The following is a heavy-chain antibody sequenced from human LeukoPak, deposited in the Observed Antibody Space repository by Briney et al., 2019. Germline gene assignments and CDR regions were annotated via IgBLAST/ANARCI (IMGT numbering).Heavy chain of an antibody. V-gene: IGHV4-30-2*01. CDR2: IYHSGST. Sequence: SETLSLTCAVSGGSISSGGYSWSWIRQPPGKGLEWIGYIYHSGSTYYNPSLKSRVTISVDRSKNQFSLKLSSVTAADTAVYYCARGEYYNDYWGQGTLVTVSS. J-gene: IGHJ4*02. CDR1: GGSISSGGYS. D-gene: IGHD3-10*01. CDR3: ARGEYYNDY.